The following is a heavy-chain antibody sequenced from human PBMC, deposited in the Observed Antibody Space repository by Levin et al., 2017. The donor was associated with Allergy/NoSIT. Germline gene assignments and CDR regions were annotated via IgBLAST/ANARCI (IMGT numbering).Heavy chain of an antibody. Sequence: GESLKISCAASGFTFANAWMSWVRQVPGKGLEWVGRVKSKTDGGTADHAAPVEGRFTISRDDSKNTLYLQMNGLKTDDTAVYYCTHGQWRYFDYWGQGTLVTVSS. CDR2: VKSKTDGGTA. CDR3: THGQWRYFDY. V-gene: IGHV3-15*01. J-gene: IGHJ4*02. D-gene: IGHD6-19*01. CDR1: GFTFANAW.